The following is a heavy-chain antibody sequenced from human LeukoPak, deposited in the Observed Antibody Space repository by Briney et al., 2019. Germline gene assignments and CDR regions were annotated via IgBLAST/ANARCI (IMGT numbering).Heavy chain of an antibody. Sequence: SETLSLTCAVSGVSISSGGYSWSWIRQPPGKGLEWIGYIYHSGSTYYNPSLKSRVTISVDRSKNQFSLKLSSVTAADTAVYYCARDSSGSVDYWGQGTLVTVSS. CDR3: ARDSSGSVDY. J-gene: IGHJ4*02. CDR1: GVSISSGGYS. V-gene: IGHV4-30-2*01. D-gene: IGHD3-22*01. CDR2: IYHSGST.